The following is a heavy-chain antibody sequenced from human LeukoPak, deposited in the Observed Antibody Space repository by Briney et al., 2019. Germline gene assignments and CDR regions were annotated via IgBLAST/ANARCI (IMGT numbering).Heavy chain of an antibody. CDR1: GGSISSSSYY. Sequence: PSETLSLTCTVSGGSISSSSYYWSWIRQPAGKGLEWIGSIYYSGSTYYNPSLKSRVTISVDTSKNQFSLKLSSVTAADTAVYYCARQPRLDFDYWGQGTLVTVSS. CDR3: ARQPRLDFDY. CDR2: IYYSGST. J-gene: IGHJ4*02. D-gene: IGHD3-9*01. V-gene: IGHV4-39*01.